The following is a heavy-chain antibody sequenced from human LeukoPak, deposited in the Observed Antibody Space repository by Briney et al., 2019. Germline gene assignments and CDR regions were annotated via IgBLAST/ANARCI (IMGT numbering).Heavy chain of an antibody. CDR1: GGTFSSYA. Sequence: SVKVSCKASGGTFSSYAISWVRQAPGQGLEWMGGIIPIFGTANYAQKFQGRVTITADESTSTAYMELSSLRSEDTAVYYCARGGDIRFLERFTEHYFDYWGQGTPVTVSS. CDR2: IIPIFGTA. J-gene: IGHJ4*02. CDR3: ARGGDIRFLERFTEHYFDY. V-gene: IGHV1-69*13. D-gene: IGHD3-3*01.